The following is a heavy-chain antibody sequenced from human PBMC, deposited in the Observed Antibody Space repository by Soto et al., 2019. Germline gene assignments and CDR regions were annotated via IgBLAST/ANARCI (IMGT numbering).Heavy chain of an antibody. J-gene: IGHJ5*02. CDR1: GFTFSSYW. CDR3: ARGSTYYYDSSGYYGDWFDP. Sequence: EVQLVESGGGLVQPGGSLRLSCAASGFTFSSYWMHWVRQAPGKGLVWVSRINSDGSSTSYADSVKGRFTISRDNAKNTLYLQMNSLRAEDTAVYYCARGSTYYYDSSGYYGDWFDPWGQGTLSPSPQ. CDR2: INSDGSST. D-gene: IGHD3-22*01. V-gene: IGHV3-74*01.